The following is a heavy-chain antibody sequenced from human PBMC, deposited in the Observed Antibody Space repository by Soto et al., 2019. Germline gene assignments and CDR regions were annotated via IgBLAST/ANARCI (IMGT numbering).Heavy chain of an antibody. CDR2: IFYSGNS. Sequence: QVELRESGPGLVKPSETVFLTCNVSGGSMSIYSWTWMRQSPGRGLEWLGNIFYSGNSHINPSPRSRLNQSVDTSKNTFSLTLNSVTAADTAVYYCARDSRCCGMDVWGQGNTVTVAS. CDR1: GGSMSIYS. J-gene: IGHJ6*01. CDR3: ARDSRCCGMDV. V-gene: IGHV4-59*01.